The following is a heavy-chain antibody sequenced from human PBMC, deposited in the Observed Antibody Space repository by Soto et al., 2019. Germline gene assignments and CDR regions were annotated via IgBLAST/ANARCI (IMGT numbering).Heavy chain of an antibody. D-gene: IGHD6-19*01. V-gene: IGHV2-5*02. CDR3: AHAYSSGWDANWFDP. Sequence: KESGPTLVKPTQTLTLTCTFSGFSLSTSGVGVGWIRQPPGKALEWLALIYWDDDKRYSPSLKSRLTITKDTSKNQVVLTMTNMDPVDTATYYCAHAYSSGWDANWFDPWGQGTLVTVSS. CDR2: IYWDDDK. J-gene: IGHJ5*02. CDR1: GFSLSTSGVG.